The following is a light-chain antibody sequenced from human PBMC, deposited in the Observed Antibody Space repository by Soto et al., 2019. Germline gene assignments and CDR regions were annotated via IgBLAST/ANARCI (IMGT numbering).Light chain of an antibody. V-gene: IGLV1-44*01. J-gene: IGLJ2*01. Sequence: QSVLIQPPSASGTPGQRVTISCSGSSSNIRSNTVNWYQQLPGMTPKLLMFGNEERPSGVPDRCSGSKSGTSASLVISGLQSEDEADYYCAAWDDSLNAVVFGGGTQLTVL. CDR1: SSNIRSNT. CDR2: GNE. CDR3: AAWDDSLNAVV.